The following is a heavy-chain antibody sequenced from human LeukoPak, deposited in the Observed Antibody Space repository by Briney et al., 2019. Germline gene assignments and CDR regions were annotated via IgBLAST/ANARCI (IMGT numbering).Heavy chain of an antibody. V-gene: IGHV1-46*01. CDR2: INPRGGST. D-gene: IGHD6-6*01. J-gene: IGHJ5*02. CDR1: GYTFTSYY. CDR3: ARDAGGPYINSSEWFDP. Sequence: ASVKVSCKASGYTFTSYYMHWVRQAPGQGLEWMGTINPRGGSTSHALKFQGRVTMTRDMSTSTVYMELSSLRSEDTAVYYCARDAGGPYINSSEWFDPWGQGTLVTVSS.